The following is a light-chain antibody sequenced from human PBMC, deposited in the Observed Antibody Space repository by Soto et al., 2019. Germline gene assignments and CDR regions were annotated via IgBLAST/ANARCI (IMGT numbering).Light chain of an antibody. Sequence: EVVLTQSPATLSSSPGERATLSCRANQSVSANYLAWYQQKPGQAPRLLIYGASSRATAIPDRFSGSGSGTAFTLTSSRLEPEDFAVFYCHQYGSSPLTFGPGTKVDIK. CDR3: HQYGSSPLT. V-gene: IGKV3-20*01. CDR2: GAS. J-gene: IGKJ3*01. CDR1: QSVSANY.